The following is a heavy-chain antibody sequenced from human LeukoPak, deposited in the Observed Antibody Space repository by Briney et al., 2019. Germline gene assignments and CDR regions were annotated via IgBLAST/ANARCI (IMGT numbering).Heavy chain of an antibody. D-gene: IGHD6-19*01. CDR3: ARDPGSSGWPAYYFDY. CDR2: IYSGGST. Sequence: HPGGSLRLSCAASGFTVSSNYMSWVSQAPGKGLEWVSVIYSGGSTYYADSVKGRFTISRHNSKNTLYLQMNSLRAEDTAVYYCARDPGSSGWPAYYFDYWGQGTLVTVSS. J-gene: IGHJ4*02. CDR1: GFTVSSNY. V-gene: IGHV3-53*04.